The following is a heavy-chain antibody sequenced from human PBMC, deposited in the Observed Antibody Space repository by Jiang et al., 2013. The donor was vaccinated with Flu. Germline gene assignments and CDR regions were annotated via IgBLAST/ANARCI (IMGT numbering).Heavy chain of an antibody. CDR2: ISFDGSSK. Sequence: FSVYGMHWVRQAPGKGLEWVSVISFDGSSKNYAEKFQGRLTLTADESTSTAYMELSRLRFEDTAVYYCARGRGYGEYDFDFWGQGTLVTVSS. CDR3: ARGRGYGEYDFDF. V-gene: IGHV3-30*19. D-gene: IGHD4-17*01. J-gene: IGHJ4*02. CDR1: FSVYG.